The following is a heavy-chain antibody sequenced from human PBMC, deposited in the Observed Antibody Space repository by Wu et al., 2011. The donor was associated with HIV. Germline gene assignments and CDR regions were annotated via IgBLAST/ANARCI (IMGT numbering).Heavy chain of an antibody. CDR2: IIPIFGTA. V-gene: IGHV1-69*14. Sequence: QVQLVQSGAEVKKPGSSVKVSCKASGGTFSSYAISWVRQAPGQGLEWMGGIIPIFGTANYAQKFQGRVTITADKSTSTAYMELSSLRSEDTAVYYCARGSGRDTAMVFSYYYYYYYMDVWAKGPRSPSP. CDR3: ARGSGRDTAMVFSYYYYYYYMDV. D-gene: IGHD5-18*01. CDR1: GGTFSSYA. J-gene: IGHJ6*03.